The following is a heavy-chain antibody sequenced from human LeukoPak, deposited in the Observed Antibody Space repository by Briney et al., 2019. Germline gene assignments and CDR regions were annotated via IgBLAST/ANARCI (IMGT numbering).Heavy chain of an antibody. CDR2: IYYSGST. Sequence: SETLSLTCTVSSGSISTNYWSWIRQPPGKGLEWIGYIYYSGSTNYNPSLKSRVTISVDTSKNQFSLKLSSVTAADTAVYYCARGKGSSWYYLWGQGTLVTVSS. V-gene: IGHV4-59*01. D-gene: IGHD6-13*01. J-gene: IGHJ5*02. CDR3: ARGKGSSWYYL. CDR1: SGSISTNY.